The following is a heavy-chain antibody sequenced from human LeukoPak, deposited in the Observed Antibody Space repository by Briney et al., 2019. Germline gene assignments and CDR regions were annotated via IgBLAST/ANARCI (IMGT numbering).Heavy chain of an antibody. V-gene: IGHV3-48*03. CDR2: ISSSGSTI. CDR3: ARDYYDSSGPTTGVDY. CDR1: GFTFSSYE. Sequence: PGGSLRLSCAASGFTFSSYEMNWVRQAPGKGLEWVSYISSSGSTIYYADSVKGRFTISRDNAKNSLYLQMSSLRAEDTAVYYCARDYYDSSGPTTGVDYWGQGTLVTVSS. D-gene: IGHD3-22*01. J-gene: IGHJ4*02.